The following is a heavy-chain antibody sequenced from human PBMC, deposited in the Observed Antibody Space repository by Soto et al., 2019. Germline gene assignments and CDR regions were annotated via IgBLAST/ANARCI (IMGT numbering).Heavy chain of an antibody. CDR1: GGSFSGYY. CDR3: ARGRATFNY. D-gene: IGHD1-26*01. CDR2: INHSGST. V-gene: IGHV4-34*01. J-gene: IGHJ4*02. Sequence: SETLSLTCAVYGGSFSGYYWSWIRQPPGKGLEWIGEINHSGSTNYNPSLKSRVTISVDTSKNQFSLKLSSVTAADTAVYYCARGRATFNYWGQGTLVTVSS.